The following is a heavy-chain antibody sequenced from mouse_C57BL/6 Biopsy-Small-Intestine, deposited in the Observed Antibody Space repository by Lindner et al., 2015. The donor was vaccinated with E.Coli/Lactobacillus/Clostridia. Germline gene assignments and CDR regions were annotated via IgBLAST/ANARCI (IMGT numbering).Heavy chain of an antibody. V-gene: IGHV1-82*01. CDR1: GYAFSNSW. CDR3: ARYYGSFHWYFDV. D-gene: IGHD1-1*01. J-gene: IGHJ1*03. Sequence: VQLQESGPELVKPGASVKISCKASGYAFSNSWMNWVKQRPGKGLEWIGRIYPGDGDTNYNGKFKGKATLTADKSSSTAYMQLSSLTSEDSAVYFCARYYGSFHWYFDVWGTGTTVTVSS. CDR2: IYPGDGDT.